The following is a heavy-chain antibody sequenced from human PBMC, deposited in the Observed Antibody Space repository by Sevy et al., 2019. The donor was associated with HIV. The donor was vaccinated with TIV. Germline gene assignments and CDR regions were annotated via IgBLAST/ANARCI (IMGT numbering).Heavy chain of an antibody. CDR3: AKRPSLFYLLDS. V-gene: IGHV3-30*18. D-gene: IGHD3-16*02. CDR2: ISYDGSKK. Sequence: GGSLRLSCAASGFTFSNYCMHWVRQAPGKGLEWVAVISYDGSKKYYADSVKGRFTISRDSSKNTLYLQMNSLGTEDTAAYYCAKRPSLFYLLDSWGQGTLVTVSS. J-gene: IGHJ4*02. CDR1: GFTFSNYC.